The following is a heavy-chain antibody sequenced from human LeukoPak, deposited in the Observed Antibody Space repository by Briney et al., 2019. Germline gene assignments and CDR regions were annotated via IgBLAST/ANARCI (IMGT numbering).Heavy chain of an antibody. V-gene: IGHV3-64*01. CDR3: ARSPGEVVNPEYAFDI. CDR1: GFTFSSYA. D-gene: IGHD3-10*01. Sequence: GSLILSCAASGFTFSSYAMHWVRQAPGKGLEYVSAVSSNGGSTYYANSVKGRFTISRDNSKNTLYLQMGSLRAEDMAVYYCARSPGEVVNPEYAFDIWGQGTMVTVSS. CDR2: VSSNGGST. J-gene: IGHJ3*02.